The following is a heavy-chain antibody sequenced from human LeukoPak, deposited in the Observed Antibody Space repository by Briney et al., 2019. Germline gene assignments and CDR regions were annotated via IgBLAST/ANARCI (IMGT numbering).Heavy chain of an antibody. CDR1: GFTFSSYA. D-gene: IGHD3-22*01. CDR2: IRGSGGST. J-gene: IGHJ4*02. CDR3: AKVALYYYDSSGSSDY. Sequence: GGSLRLSCAASGFTFSSYAMSWFRQAPGKGLEWVSAIRGSGGSTYYADSVKGRFTISRDNSKNTLYLQMNSLRAEDTAVYYCAKVALYYYDSSGSSDYWGQGTLVTVSS. V-gene: IGHV3-23*01.